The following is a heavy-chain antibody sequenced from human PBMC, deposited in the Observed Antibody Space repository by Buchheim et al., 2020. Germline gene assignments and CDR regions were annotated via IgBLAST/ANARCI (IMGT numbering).Heavy chain of an antibody. D-gene: IGHD2-15*01. CDR2: IIPIFGTA. Sequence: QVQLVQSGAEVKKPGSSVKVSCKASGGTFSSYAISWVRQAPGQGLEWMGGIIPIFGTANYAQKFQGRVTITADKSTSTAYMELSSLRSEDTAVYYCARGSCSGGSCYSFPYYYYYGMDVWGQGTT. J-gene: IGHJ6*02. CDR3: ARGSCSGGSCYSFPYYYYYGMDV. V-gene: IGHV1-69*06. CDR1: GGTFSSYA.